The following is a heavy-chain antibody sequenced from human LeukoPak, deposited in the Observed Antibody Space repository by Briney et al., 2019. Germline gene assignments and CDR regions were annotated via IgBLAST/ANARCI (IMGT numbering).Heavy chain of an antibody. V-gene: IGHV3-48*04. Sequence: GGSLRLSCAASRFTFSSYSMNWVRQAPGKGLDWVSSISSSGSTIYYADSVKGRFTISRDNAKNSLYLQMNSLRAEDTAVYYCAELGITMIGGVWGKGTTVTISS. CDR1: RFTFSSYS. D-gene: IGHD3-10*02. CDR2: ISSSGSTI. CDR3: AELGITMIGGV. J-gene: IGHJ6*04.